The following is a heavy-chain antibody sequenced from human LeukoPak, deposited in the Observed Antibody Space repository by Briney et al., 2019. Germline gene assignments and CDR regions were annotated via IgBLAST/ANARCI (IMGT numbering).Heavy chain of an antibody. J-gene: IGHJ4*02. CDR1: GGSISSNSYY. CDR3: ARHLTGWYYFDY. CDR2: IYYRGNT. Sequence: SETLSLTCTVSGGSISSNSYYWGWIRQPPGKGLDWIGSIYYRGNTYYNPSLKSRVTISVDTSKNQFSLKLSSVSAADTAVYYCARHLTGWYYFDYWGQGTLVTVSS. V-gene: IGHV4-39*01. D-gene: IGHD6-19*01.